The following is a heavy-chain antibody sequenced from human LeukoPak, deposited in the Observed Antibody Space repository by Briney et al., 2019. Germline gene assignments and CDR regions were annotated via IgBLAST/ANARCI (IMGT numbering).Heavy chain of an antibody. D-gene: IGHD2-2*01. J-gene: IGHJ6*02. V-gene: IGHV4-34*01. CDR2: INHSGST. Sequence: SETLSLTCAVYGGSFSGYYWSWIRQPPGKGLEWIGEINHSGSTNYNPSLKSRVTISVDTSKNQFSLKLSSVTAADTAVYYCARQTAEYGMDVWGRGTTVTVSS. CDR1: GGSFSGYY. CDR3: ARQTAEYGMDV.